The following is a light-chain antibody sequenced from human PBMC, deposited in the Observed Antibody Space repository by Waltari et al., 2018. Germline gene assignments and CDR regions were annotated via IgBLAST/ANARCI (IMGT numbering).Light chain of an antibody. CDR1: HVISTF. CDR2: ATS. Sequence: DIQMTQSPSSLSASVGDRVTSTCRAIHVISTFVSWYPQKPGEAPKLLIYATSTVQTGVPTRFTGGGSGTDFTLTIRNLQPEDSATYYCLQSYTTPRTFGQGTRVDLK. V-gene: IGKV1-39*01. J-gene: IGKJ1*01. CDR3: LQSYTTPRT.